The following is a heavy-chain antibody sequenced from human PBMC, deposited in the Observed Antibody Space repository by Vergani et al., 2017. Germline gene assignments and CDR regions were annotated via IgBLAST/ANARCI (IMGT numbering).Heavy chain of an antibody. CDR2: VNPEGTNT. CDR1: GFTFSRHW. J-gene: IGHJ4*02. V-gene: IGHV3-74*01. CDR3: AKDLSGYRDY. Sequence: EVQLVESGGGLVQPGGSLRLSCAASGFTFSRHWMHWVRQAPGKGLVWVSRVNPEGTNTPYADSVKGRFTISRDNSKNTLYLQMNSLRAEDTAVYYCAKDLSGYRDYWGQGTLVTVSS. D-gene: IGHD3-22*01.